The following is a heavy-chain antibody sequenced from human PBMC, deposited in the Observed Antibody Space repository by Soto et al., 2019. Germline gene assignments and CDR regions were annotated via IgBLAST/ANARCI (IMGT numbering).Heavy chain of an antibody. Sequence: GGSLRLSCEASGFTFSGYWMSWVRQAPGKGLEWVADIKHDGSVQYYVDSVKGRLTISRDNAKKQLYLQMNGLRAEDTALYYCARAPYSNAWYRFDLWGQGTLVTVSS. D-gene: IGHD4-4*01. J-gene: IGHJ4*02. CDR3: ARAPYSNAWYRFDL. CDR2: IKHDGSVQ. V-gene: IGHV3-7*03. CDR1: GFTFSGYW.